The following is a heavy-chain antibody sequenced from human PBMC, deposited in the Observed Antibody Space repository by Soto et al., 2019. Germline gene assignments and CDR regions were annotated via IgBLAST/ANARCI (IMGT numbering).Heavy chain of an antibody. CDR1: GFTFSSYG. V-gene: IGHV3-33*01. CDR3: ARVSSYSSSWSLPFDY. J-gene: IGHJ4*02. D-gene: IGHD6-13*01. CDR2: IWYDGSNK. Sequence: GGSLRLSCTASGFTFSSYGMHWVRQAPGKGLEWVAVIWYDGSNKYYADSVKGRFTISRDNSKNTLYLQMNSLRAEDTAVYYCARVSSYSSSWSLPFDYWGQGTLVTVS.